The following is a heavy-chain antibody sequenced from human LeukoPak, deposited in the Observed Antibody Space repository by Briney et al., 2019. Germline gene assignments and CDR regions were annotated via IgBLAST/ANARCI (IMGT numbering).Heavy chain of an antibody. CDR3: ARDGVEQQWLETKVLAY. J-gene: IGHJ4*02. Sequence: ASVKVSCKASGGTFSSYAISWVRQAPGQGLEWMGRIIPIFGTSNYAQKFQGRVTITTDESTSTAYMELRSLRSEDTAVYYCARDGVEQQWLETKVLAYWGQGTLVTVSS. V-gene: IGHV1-69*05. CDR2: IIPIFGTS. CDR1: GGTFSSYA. D-gene: IGHD6-19*01.